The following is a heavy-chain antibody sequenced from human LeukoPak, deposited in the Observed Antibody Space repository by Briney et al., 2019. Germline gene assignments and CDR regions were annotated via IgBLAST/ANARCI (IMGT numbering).Heavy chain of an antibody. CDR3: ARGWNYYDSSGYNWFDP. D-gene: IGHD3-22*01. Sequence: SETLSLTCTVSGGSISSGGYYWSWIRQHPGKGLEWIGYIYYSGSTDYNPSLKSRDTISVDMSKNQFSLKLSSVTAADTAVYYCARGWNYYDSSGYNWFDPWGQGTLVTVSS. CDR1: GGSISSGGYY. V-gene: IGHV4-31*03. J-gene: IGHJ5*02. CDR2: IYYSGST.